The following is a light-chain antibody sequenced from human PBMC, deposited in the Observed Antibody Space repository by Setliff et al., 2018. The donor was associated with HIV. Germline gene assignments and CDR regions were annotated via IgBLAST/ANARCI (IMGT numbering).Light chain of an antibody. CDR2: GVR. J-gene: IGLJ1*01. V-gene: IGLV2-14*01. CDR1: SSDVGGYNY. CDR3: SSYAITNTLP. Sequence: QSVLTQPRSVSGSPGQSVTISCTGTSSDVGGYNYVSWYQQHPGKAPRLIIYGVRNRPSGVSNRFSGSKSGNTASLTISGLQAEDEADYYCSSYAITNTLPFGTGTKVTVL.